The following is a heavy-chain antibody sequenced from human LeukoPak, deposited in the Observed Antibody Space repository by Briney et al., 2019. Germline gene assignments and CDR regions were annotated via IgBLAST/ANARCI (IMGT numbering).Heavy chain of an antibody. CDR3: IEGPTLTSH. CDR2: IKPDGSDK. V-gene: IGHV3-7*01. D-gene: IGHD4-17*01. Sequence: AGGSLRLSCAASGFTLANYWMTWVRQLAGMGLEWVATIKPDGSDKFYVDSVKGRFTISRDNAKNSLFLQMNSLRDEDTAVYYCIEGPTLTSHWGQGTLVTVAS. J-gene: IGHJ4*02. CDR1: GFTLANYW.